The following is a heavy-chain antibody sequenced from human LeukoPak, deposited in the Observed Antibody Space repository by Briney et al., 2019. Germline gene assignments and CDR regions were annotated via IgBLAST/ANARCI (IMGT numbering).Heavy chain of an antibody. J-gene: IGHJ3*02. Sequence: GGSLRLSCAASGFTFSSYEMNWVRQAPGKGLEWVSYISSSGSTIYYADSVKGRFTISRDNAKNSLYLQMNSLRAEDTAVYYCARIPVWGLQDAFDIWGQGTMVTVSS. V-gene: IGHV3-48*03. CDR2: ISSSGSTI. CDR3: ARIPVWGLQDAFDI. D-gene: IGHD3-16*01. CDR1: GFTFSSYE.